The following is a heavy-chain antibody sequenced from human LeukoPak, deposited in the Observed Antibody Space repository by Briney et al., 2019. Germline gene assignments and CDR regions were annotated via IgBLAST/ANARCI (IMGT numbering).Heavy chain of an antibody. J-gene: IGHJ5*02. V-gene: IGHV4-59*12. Sequence: PSETLSLTCTVPGGSISSYYWSWIRQPPGKGLEWIGYIYYSGSTNYNPSLKSRVTISVDTSKNQFSLTLSSVTAADTAVYYCARAIVATILEPDNWFDPWGQGTLVTVSS. CDR1: GGSISSYY. D-gene: IGHD5-12*01. CDR3: ARAIVATILEPDNWFDP. CDR2: IYYSGST.